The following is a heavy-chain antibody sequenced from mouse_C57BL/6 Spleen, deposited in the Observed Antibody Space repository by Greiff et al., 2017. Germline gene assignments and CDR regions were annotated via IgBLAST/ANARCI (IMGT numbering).Heavy chain of an antibody. CDR3: ARRNGYFDY. CDR1: GFTFSSYG. V-gene: IGHV5-6*01. CDR2: ISSGGSYT. Sequence: EVQLVESGGDLVKPGGSLKLSCAASGFTFSSYGMSWVRQTPDKRLEWVATISSGGSYTYYPASVKGRFTISRDNAKNTLYLQMSSLKSEDTAMYYCARRNGYFDYWGQGTTLTVSS. J-gene: IGHJ2*01.